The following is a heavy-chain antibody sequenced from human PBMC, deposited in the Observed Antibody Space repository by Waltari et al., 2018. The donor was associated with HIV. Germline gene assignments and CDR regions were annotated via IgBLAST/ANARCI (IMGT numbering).Heavy chain of an antibody. Sequence: EVQLVESGGGLVKPGGSLRLSCAASGFTFNSYRMPWVRQAPGKGLEWVSSITSSSQYVYYADSVKGRFTISRDNAENSLFLQMNSLRAEDTAVYYCARGGELHYYYYYMDVWGKGTTVTVSS. D-gene: IGHD1-7*01. CDR2: ITSSSQYV. CDR3: ARGGELHYYYYYMDV. CDR1: GFTFNSYR. J-gene: IGHJ6*03. V-gene: IGHV3-21*01.